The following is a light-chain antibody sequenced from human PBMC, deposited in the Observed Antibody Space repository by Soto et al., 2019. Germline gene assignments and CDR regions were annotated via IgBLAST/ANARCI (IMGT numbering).Light chain of an antibody. CDR3: QQRSNWPPEST. CDR2: DAS. V-gene: IGKV3-11*01. J-gene: IGKJ5*01. Sequence: EIVLTQSPATLSLSPGERATLSCRASQSVSSYLAWYQQKPGQAPRLLIYDASNRATGIPARFSGSGSGTDFTLTISSLEPEDCAVYYCQQRSNWPPESTFGQGTRLEIK. CDR1: QSVSSY.